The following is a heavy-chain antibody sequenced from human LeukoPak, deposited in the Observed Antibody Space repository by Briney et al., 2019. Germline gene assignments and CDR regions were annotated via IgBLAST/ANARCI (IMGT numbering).Heavy chain of an antibody. V-gene: IGHV3-30*02. Sequence: GGSLRLSCAASGFTFSDYSMHWVRQAPGKGLNWVAFIRYDGNNKYYADSVKGRFTISRDNGKNSLYLQMNSLRAEDTAVYYCASDKTAQLDNYYYYMDVWGKGTTVTISS. J-gene: IGHJ6*03. D-gene: IGHD6-13*01. CDR2: IRYDGNNK. CDR3: ASDKTAQLDNYYYYMDV. CDR1: GFTFSDYS.